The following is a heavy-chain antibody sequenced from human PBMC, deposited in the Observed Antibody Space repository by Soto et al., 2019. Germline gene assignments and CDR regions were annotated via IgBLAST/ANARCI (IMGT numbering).Heavy chain of an antibody. D-gene: IGHD2-2*01. J-gene: IGHJ3*02. Sequence: GGSLRLSCAASGFTFSSYDMHWVRQATGKGLEWVSAIGTAGDTYYPGSVKGRFTISRENAKNSLYLQMNSLRAGDTAVYYCARGERGDCSSTSCYPFDIWGQGTMVTVSS. V-gene: IGHV3-13*01. CDR1: GFTFSSYD. CDR3: ARGERGDCSSTSCYPFDI. CDR2: IGTAGDT.